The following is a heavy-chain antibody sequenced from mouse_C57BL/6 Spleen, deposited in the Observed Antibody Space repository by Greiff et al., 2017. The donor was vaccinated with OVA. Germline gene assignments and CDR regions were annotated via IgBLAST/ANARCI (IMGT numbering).Heavy chain of an antibody. Sequence: QVQLQQPGAELVMPGASVKMSCKASGYTFTSHWMHWVKQRPGQGLEWIGEIDPSDSYTNYNQKFKGKSTLTVDKSSSAAYMQLSSLTSEDSAVYSCARPHYKYDSFAYWGKGTLVTVAA. CDR2: IDPSDSYT. V-gene: IGHV1-69*01. CDR3: ARPHYKYDSFAY. CDR1: GYTFTSHW. J-gene: IGHJ3*01. D-gene: IGHD2-12*01.